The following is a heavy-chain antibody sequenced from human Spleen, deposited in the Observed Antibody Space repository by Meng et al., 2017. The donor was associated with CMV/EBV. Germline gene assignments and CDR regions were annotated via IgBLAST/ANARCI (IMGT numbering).Heavy chain of an antibody. CDR2: IYHSGST. CDR3: ARDSGSYYDYYYYYGRDV. J-gene: IGHJ6*02. D-gene: IGHD1-26*01. CDR1: GGSISSSNW. V-gene: IGHV4-4*02. Sequence: SETLSLTCAVSGGSISSSNWWSWVRQPPGKGLEWIGEIYHSGSTNYNPSLKSRVTISVDKSKNQFSLKLSSATAADTAVYYCARDSGSYYDYYYYYGRDVWGQGTTVTVSS.